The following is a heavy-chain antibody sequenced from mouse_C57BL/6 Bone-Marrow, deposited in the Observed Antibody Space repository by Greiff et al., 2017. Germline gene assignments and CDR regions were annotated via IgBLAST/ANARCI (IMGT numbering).Heavy chain of an antibody. V-gene: IGHV1-81*01. CDR3: ARRHYYGSSY. J-gene: IGHJ2*01. CDR1: GYTFTSYG. D-gene: IGHD1-1*01. Sequence: QVHVKQSGAELARPGASVKLSCKASGYTFTSYGISWVKQRTGQGLEWIGEIYPRSGNTYYNEKFKGKATLTADKSSSTAYMELRSLTSEDSAVYFCARRHYYGSSYWGQGTTLTVSS. CDR2: IYPRSGNT.